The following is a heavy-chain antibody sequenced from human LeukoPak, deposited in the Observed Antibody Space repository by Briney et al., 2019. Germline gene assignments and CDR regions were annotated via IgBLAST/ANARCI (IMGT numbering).Heavy chain of an antibody. Sequence: PSETLSLTCAVYGGSFSGYYWSWIRQPPGKGLEWIGEINHSGSTNYNPSLKSRVTISVDTSKNQFSLKLSSVTAADTAVYYCARGLHYDFWSGYYGSYYYYGMDVWGQGTTVTVSS. J-gene: IGHJ6*02. CDR2: INHSGST. CDR1: GGSFSGYY. D-gene: IGHD3-3*01. CDR3: ARGLHYDFWSGYYGSYYYYGMDV. V-gene: IGHV4-34*01.